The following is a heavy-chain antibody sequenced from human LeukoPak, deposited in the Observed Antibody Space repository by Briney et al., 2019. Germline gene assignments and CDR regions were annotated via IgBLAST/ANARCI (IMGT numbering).Heavy chain of an antibody. J-gene: IGHJ4*02. CDR2: ISGNGRST. Sequence: GGSLRLSCAASGFTFSSYAMSWVRQAPGKGLEWVSTISGNGRSTYYADSVKGRFTISRDNSKNTLSLQMISVRDEDKAVYYCAKEYYVMLVYALGGSFDYWGRGTLVTVSS. CDR1: GFTFSSYA. D-gene: IGHD2-8*01. CDR3: AKEYYVMLVYALGGSFDY. V-gene: IGHV3-23*01.